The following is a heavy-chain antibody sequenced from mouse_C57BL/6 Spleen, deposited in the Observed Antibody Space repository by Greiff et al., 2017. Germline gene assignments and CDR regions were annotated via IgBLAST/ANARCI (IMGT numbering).Heavy chain of an antibody. J-gene: IGHJ3*01. CDR1: GYTFTEYT. V-gene: IGHV1-62-2*01. CDR3: ARHEDDYYGSSYSWFAY. D-gene: IGHD1-1*01. CDR2: FYSGSGSI. Sequence: VQLQQSGAELVKPGASVKLSCKASGYTFTEYTIHWVKQRSGQGLEWIGWFYSGSGSIKYNEKFKDKATLTADKSSSTVYMELSRLTSEDSAVYFCARHEDDYYGSSYSWFAYWGQGTLVTVSA.